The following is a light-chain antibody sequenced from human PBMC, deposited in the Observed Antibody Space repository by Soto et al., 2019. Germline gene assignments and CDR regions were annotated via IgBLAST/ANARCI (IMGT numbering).Light chain of an antibody. J-gene: IGKJ4*01. CDR2: LGS. V-gene: IGKV2-28*01. Sequence: DIVMTRSPLSLPVTPGEPASISCRSSQSLLHSNGYNYLDWYLQKPGQSPQLLIYLGSNRASGVPDRFSGGGSGTDFTLKISRVEAEDVGVYYCMQALQTPSFGGGTKVEIK. CDR3: MQALQTPS. CDR1: QSLLHSNGYNY.